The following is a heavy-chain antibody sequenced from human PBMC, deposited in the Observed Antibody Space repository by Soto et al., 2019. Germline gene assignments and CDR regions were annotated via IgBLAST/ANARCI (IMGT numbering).Heavy chain of an antibody. CDR2: ISHGGST. J-gene: IGHJ6*02. Sequence: SWTLSLTCTVSGASITTVQYYWIWILQRPGKGLEWIGSISHGGSTYYNPSLESRLAISRDTSKNHFSLQMMSMSGADTAVFFCARERIVLVAGGVGDDYGMDVWGQGTTVTVSS. CDR3: ARERIVLVAGGVGDDYGMDV. V-gene: IGHV4-31*03. CDR1: GASITTVQYY. D-gene: IGHD2-21*01.